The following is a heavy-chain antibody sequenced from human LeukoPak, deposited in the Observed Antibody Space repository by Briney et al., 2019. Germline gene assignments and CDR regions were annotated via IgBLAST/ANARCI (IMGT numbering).Heavy chain of an antibody. D-gene: IGHD3-3*01. CDR3: ARGVNYYYYGIDV. CDR1: GFTFSSYS. V-gene: IGHV3-21*01. Sequence: GGSLRLTCAASGFTFSSYSMNWVRQAPGKGLEWVSSISSSSSYIYYADSVKGRFTISRDNAKNSLYLQMNSLRAEDTAVYYCARGVNYYYYGIDVWGQGTTVTVSS. J-gene: IGHJ6*02. CDR2: ISSSSSYI.